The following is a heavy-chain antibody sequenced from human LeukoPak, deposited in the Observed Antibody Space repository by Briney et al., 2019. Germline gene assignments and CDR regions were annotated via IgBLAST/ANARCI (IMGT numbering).Heavy chain of an antibody. D-gene: IGHD3-22*01. Sequence: PGGSLRLSCAASGFTFSSYSMNWVRQAPGKGLEWVSYISSSSSTIYYADSVKGRFTISRDNAKNSLYLQMNSLRAEDTAVYYCARDPPLWDSSGEVDYWGQGTLVTVSS. V-gene: IGHV3-48*04. CDR2: ISSSSSTI. J-gene: IGHJ4*02. CDR3: ARDPPLWDSSGEVDY. CDR1: GFTFSSYS.